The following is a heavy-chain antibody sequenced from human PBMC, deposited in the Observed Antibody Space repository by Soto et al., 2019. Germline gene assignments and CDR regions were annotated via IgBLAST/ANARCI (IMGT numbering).Heavy chain of an antibody. J-gene: IGHJ6*02. Sequence: GGSLRLSCAASGFTFSSYTFTWVRQAPGKGLEWVSSISASGDNTYYADSVKGRFTISRDNSKNSLYLHMNSLRAEDTAIYYCATLKAGYCSGGSCDPEYYGMDIWGQGTTVTVSS. CDR1: GFTFSSYT. V-gene: IGHV3-23*01. CDR3: ATLKAGYCSGGSCDPEYYGMDI. CDR2: ISASGDNT. D-gene: IGHD2-15*01.